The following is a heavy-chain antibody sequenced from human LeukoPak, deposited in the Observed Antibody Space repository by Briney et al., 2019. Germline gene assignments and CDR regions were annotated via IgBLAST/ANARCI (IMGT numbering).Heavy chain of an antibody. J-gene: IGHJ4*02. CDR2: IYYSGST. D-gene: IGHD6-19*01. CDR3: AREHRSGWRYFDY. V-gene: IGHV4-59*01. CDR1: GGSISSYY. Sequence: SETLSLTCTVSGGSISSYYWSWIRQPPGKGLGWIGYIYYSGSTNYNPSLKSRVTISVDTSKNQFSLKLSSVTAADTAVYYCAREHRSGWRYFDYWGQGTLVTVSS.